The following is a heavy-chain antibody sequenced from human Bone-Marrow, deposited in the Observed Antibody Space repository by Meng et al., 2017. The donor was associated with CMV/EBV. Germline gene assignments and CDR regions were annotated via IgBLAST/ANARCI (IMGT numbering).Heavy chain of an antibody. Sequence: GSLRLSCTVSGGSISRSSYYWGWIRQPPGNGLEWIGSIYYSGSTYYNPSLKSRVTISVDTSKHQFSLKLSSVTAADTAVYYCARRVKVRTFVPDYYYRMDVWGQGTLVTVSS. J-gene: IGHJ6*02. V-gene: IGHV4-39*01. CDR2: IYYSGST. CDR3: ARRVKVRTFVPDYYYRMDV. CDR1: GGSISRSSYY. D-gene: IGHD1/OR15-1a*01.